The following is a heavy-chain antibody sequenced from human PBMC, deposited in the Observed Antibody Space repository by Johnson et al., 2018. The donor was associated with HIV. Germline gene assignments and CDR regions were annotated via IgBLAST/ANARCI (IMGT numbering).Heavy chain of an antibody. V-gene: IGHV3-30*02. J-gene: IGHJ3*02. D-gene: IGHD1-26*01. CDR2: LRYYGSNK. Sequence: QVQLVESGGGLVQPGGSLRLSCAASGFTFSSYGMHWVRQAPGRGLEWVAFLRYYGSNKYYADSVKGRFTISRDNSKNTLYLQMNSLRAEDTALYYCARAVGGSYHDAFDSWGQGTMVTVSS. CDR3: ARAVGGSYHDAFDS. CDR1: GFTFSSYG.